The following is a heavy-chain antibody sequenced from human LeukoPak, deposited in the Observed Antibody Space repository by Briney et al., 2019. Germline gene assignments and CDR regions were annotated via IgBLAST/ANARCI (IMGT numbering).Heavy chain of an antibody. D-gene: IGHD3-3*01. CDR3: ARAHYDFWSGYPYYYYYYMDV. Sequence: AETLSLTCTVSGGSISSYYWSWIRQPPGKGLEWMGYIYTSGSTNYNPSLKSRVTISVDTSKNQFSLKLSSVTAADTAVYYCARAHYDFWSGYPYYYYYYMDVWGKGTTVTVSS. V-gene: IGHV4-4*08. J-gene: IGHJ6*03. CDR2: IYTSGST. CDR1: GGSISSYY.